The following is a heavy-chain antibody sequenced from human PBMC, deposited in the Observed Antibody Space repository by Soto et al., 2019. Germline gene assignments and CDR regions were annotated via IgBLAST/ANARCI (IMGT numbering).Heavy chain of an antibody. V-gene: IGHV3-30-3*01. CDR3: AREVADFDY. CDR1: GFTFNIYT. CDR2: TFYDGNNN. J-gene: IGHJ4*02. D-gene: IGHD2-15*01. Sequence: GGSLRLSCAASGFTFNIYTMHWVRQAPGKGLEWVALTFYDGNNNYYADSVKGRFTISRDNSKNMLYLQMNSLSTEDTAVYYCAREVADFDYWGRGTLVTVSS.